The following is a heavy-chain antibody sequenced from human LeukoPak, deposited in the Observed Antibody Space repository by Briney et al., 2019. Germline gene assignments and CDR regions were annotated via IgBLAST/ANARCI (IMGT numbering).Heavy chain of an antibody. CDR2: ISAYNGNT. D-gene: IGHD3-16*02. Sequence: ASVKVSCMASGYTFTSYGISWVRQAPGQGLEWMGWISAYNGNTNYAQKLQGRVTMTTDTSTSTAYMELRSLRSDDTAVYYCARVGSYDYVWGSYRLDYFDYWGQGTLVTVS. CDR1: GYTFTSYG. J-gene: IGHJ4*02. V-gene: IGHV1-18*01. CDR3: ARVGSYDYVWGSYRLDYFDY.